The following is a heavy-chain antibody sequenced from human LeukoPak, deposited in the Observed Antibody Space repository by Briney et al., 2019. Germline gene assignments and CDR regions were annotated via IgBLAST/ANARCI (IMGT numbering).Heavy chain of an antibody. Sequence: SETLSLTCTVSGGFISGHYWTWIRQPPGKGLEWIGYIYNSGSTMYSPSLKSRVTISVDTSKNQFSLKLSSVTAADTAVYYCARGGVLKSVDYWGQGTLVAVSS. V-gene: IGHV4-59*11. D-gene: IGHD3-16*01. CDR1: GGFISGHY. CDR3: ARGGVLKSVDY. CDR2: IYNSGST. J-gene: IGHJ4*02.